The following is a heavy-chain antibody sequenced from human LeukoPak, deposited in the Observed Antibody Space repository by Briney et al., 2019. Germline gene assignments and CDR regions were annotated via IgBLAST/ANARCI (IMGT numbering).Heavy chain of an antibody. J-gene: IGHJ4*02. Sequence: GGSLTLSCAASGFTFSSYWMSWVRPAPGKGLEWVANIKQDGSEKYYVDSVKGRFTISRDNAKNSLYLQMNSLRAEDTAVYYCARGRYSGYDGGFDYWGQGTLVTVSS. V-gene: IGHV3-7*01. CDR2: IKQDGSEK. CDR1: GFTFSSYW. CDR3: ARGRYSGYDGGFDY. D-gene: IGHD5-12*01.